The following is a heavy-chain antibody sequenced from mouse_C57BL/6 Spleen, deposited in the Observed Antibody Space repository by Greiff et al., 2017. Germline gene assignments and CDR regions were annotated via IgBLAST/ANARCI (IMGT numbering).Heavy chain of an antibody. D-gene: IGHD2-5*01. Sequence: QVQLKQSGAELVRPGTSVKVSCKASGYAFTNYLIEWVKQRPGQGLEWIGVINPGSGGTNYNEKFKGKATLTADKSSSTAYMQLSSLTSEDSAVYFCARRNYSNYVGAMDYWGQGTSVTVSS. V-gene: IGHV1-54*01. J-gene: IGHJ4*01. CDR1: GYAFTNYL. CDR3: ARRNYSNYVGAMDY. CDR2: INPGSGGT.